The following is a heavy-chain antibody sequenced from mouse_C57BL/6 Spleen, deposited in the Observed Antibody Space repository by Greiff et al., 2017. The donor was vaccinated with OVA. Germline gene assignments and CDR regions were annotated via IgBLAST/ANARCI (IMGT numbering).Heavy chain of an antibody. CDR2: IYPRSGNT. V-gene: IGHV1-81*01. CDR3: ARFEGYYAMDY. Sequence: VKLQESGAELARPGASVKLSCKASGYTFTSYGISWVKQRTGQGLEWIGEIYPRSGNTYYNEKVKGKATLTADKSSSTAYMELRSLTSEDSAVYFCARFEGYYAMDYWGQGTSVTVSS. J-gene: IGHJ4*01. CDR1: GYTFTSYG.